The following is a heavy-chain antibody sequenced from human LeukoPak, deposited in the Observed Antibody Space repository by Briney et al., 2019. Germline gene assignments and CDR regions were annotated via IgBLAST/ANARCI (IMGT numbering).Heavy chain of an antibody. J-gene: IGHJ4*02. CDR1: GGSISSGGYY. CDR2: IYYSGST. D-gene: IGHD5-24*01. Sequence: PSETLSLTCTVSGGSISSGGYYWSWIRQHPGKGLEWIGYIYYSGSTYYNPSLKSRVTISVDTSKNQFSLKLTSVTAADTAMYYCAREGNGYNSFDFWGQGTLVTVSS. V-gene: IGHV4-31*03. CDR3: AREGNGYNSFDF.